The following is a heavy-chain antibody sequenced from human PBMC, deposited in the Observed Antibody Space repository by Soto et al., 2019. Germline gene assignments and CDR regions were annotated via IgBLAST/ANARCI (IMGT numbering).Heavy chain of an antibody. CDR3: ARDPKLDSDHAEYFQH. V-gene: IGHV1-69*01. CDR1: GGTFSSYA. J-gene: IGHJ1*01. D-gene: IGHD6-13*01. Sequence: QVQLVQSGAEVKKPGSSVKVSCKASGGTFSSYAISWVRQAPGQGLEWMGGIIPIFGTANYAQKFQGRVTITAYESTSTADMELNRMTSEDTAVYYCARDPKLDSDHAEYFQHWGQGPLVTVSS. CDR2: IIPIFGTA.